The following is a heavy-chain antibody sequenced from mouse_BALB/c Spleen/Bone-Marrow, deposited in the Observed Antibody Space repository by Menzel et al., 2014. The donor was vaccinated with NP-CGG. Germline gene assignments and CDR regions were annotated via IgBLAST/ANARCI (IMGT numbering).Heavy chain of an antibody. J-gene: IGHJ1*01. CDR2: IRNKANGYTT. V-gene: IGHV7-3*02. CDR1: GFTFTDYY. Sequence: VQLKQSGGGLVQPGGSLRLSCATSGFTFTDYYMSWVRQPPGKALEWLGFIRNKANGYTTEYSASVKGRFTISRDNPQSILYLQMNTLRAEDSATYYCAREIINDYHWYFDVWGAGTTVTVSS. CDR3: AREIINDYHWYFDV. D-gene: IGHD2-4*01.